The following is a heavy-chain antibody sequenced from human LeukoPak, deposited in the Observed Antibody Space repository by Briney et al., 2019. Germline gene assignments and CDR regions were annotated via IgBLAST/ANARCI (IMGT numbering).Heavy chain of an antibody. D-gene: IGHD5-24*01. Sequence: PGGSLRLSCEASGLAFSRHAMNWVRQAPGEGLEWVSTISSSGGSTNYADSVKGRFTISRDNPKNLLFLQINSLRVEDTAVYYCARETPRRGETRDGYRWGQGTLVTVSS. CDR3: ARETPRRGETRDGYR. J-gene: IGHJ4*02. CDR2: ISSSGGST. CDR1: GLAFSRHA. V-gene: IGHV3-23*01.